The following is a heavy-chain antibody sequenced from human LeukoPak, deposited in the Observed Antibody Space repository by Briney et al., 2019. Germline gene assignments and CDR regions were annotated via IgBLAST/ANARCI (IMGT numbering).Heavy chain of an antibody. V-gene: IGHV1-69-2*01. CDR2: VDPEDGET. J-gene: IGHJ4*02. Sequence: GASVKISCKASGYTFTDYYMHWVQQAPGKGLEWMGRVDPEDGETIYAEKFQGRVTITADTSTDTAYMELSSLRSEGTAVYYCATDLEGGSHRVKGHWGQGTLVTVSS. CDR1: GYTFTDYY. CDR3: ATDLEGGSHRVKGH. D-gene: IGHD1-26*01.